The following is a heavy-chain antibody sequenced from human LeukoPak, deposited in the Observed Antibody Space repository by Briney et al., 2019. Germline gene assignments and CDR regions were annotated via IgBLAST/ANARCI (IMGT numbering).Heavy chain of an antibody. Sequence: GGSLRLSCAASGFTFSSYWMHWVRHAPGKGLVCVSRINNDGSSTSYADSVKGRFTISRDNAKNTLYLQMNSLRAEDTAVYYCARDRPLLAFDIWGQGTMVTVSS. D-gene: IGHD2/OR15-2a*01. CDR2: INNDGSST. CDR1: GFTFSSYW. J-gene: IGHJ3*02. CDR3: ARDRPLLAFDI. V-gene: IGHV3-74*01.